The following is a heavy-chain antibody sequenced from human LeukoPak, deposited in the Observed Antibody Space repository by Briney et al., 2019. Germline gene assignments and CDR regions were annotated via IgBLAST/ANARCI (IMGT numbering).Heavy chain of an antibody. CDR3: ARASYSYDVNGWVPFDY. D-gene: IGHD3-22*01. V-gene: IGHV4-4*07. J-gene: IGHJ4*02. CDR2: IYTSGST. Sequence: SETLSLTCTVSGGSISSYYWSWIRQPAGKGLEWIGRIYTSGSTNYNPSLKSRVTMSVDTSKNQFSLRLSSVTAADTAVYYCARASYSYDVNGWVPFDYWGQGTLVTVSS. CDR1: GGSISSYY.